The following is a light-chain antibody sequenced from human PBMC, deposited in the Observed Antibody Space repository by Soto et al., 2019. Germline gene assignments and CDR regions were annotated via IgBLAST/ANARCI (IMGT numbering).Light chain of an antibody. J-gene: IGKJ4*01. Sequence: EIVMTQSPATLSVSPGERATLSCRASQSVSSNLAWYQQKPGQAPRLLIYGASTRATGIPVRFSGSGSGTEFTLNISSLQSEDFAVYYCQQYNNWPPLTFGGGTKVEIK. CDR2: GAS. V-gene: IGKV3-15*01. CDR1: QSVSSN. CDR3: QQYNNWPPLT.